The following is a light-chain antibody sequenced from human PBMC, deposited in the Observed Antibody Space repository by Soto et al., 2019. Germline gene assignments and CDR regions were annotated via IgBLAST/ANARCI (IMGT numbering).Light chain of an antibody. CDR2: EVS. CDR1: SSDVGGYNY. CDR3: SSYTSSSTRV. Sequence: QSALTQPASVSGSPGXSITISCTGTSSDVGGYNYVSWYQHHPGKAPKLMIYEVSNRPSGISNRFSGSKSGNTASLTISGLQAEDEADYYCSSYTSSSTRVFGGGTKLTVL. V-gene: IGLV2-14*01. J-gene: IGLJ3*02.